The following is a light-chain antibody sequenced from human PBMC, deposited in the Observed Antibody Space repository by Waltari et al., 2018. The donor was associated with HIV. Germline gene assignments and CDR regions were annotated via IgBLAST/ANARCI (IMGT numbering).Light chain of an antibody. CDR3: SSYTISSTVV. Sequence: QSALTQSASVSGSPGQSITISCTGTGSDIGGYNYVSWYQQQPGKAPKLLIYDVTDRPSEISDRFSGSKSGNTASLTISGLQAEDEADYYCSSYTISSTVVFGGGTKLTVL. V-gene: IGLV2-14*03. CDR2: DVT. J-gene: IGLJ2*01. CDR1: GSDIGGYNY.